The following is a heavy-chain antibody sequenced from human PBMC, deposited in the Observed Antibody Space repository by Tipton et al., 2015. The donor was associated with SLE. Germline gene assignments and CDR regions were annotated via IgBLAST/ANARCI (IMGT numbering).Heavy chain of an antibody. CDR2: IYHSGST. CDR3: ARVHDYSNYDEGRHFCYGMDV. J-gene: IGHJ6*02. D-gene: IGHD4-11*01. V-gene: IGHV4-4*02. CDR1: GDSISSNNW. Sequence: SLRLSCAVSGDSISSNNWWSWVRQPPGKGLEWIGEIYHSGSTSYNPSLKSRVTMSVDKSKNQFSLKLSSVTAADTAVYYCARVHDYSNYDEGRHFCYGMDVWGQGTTVTVSS.